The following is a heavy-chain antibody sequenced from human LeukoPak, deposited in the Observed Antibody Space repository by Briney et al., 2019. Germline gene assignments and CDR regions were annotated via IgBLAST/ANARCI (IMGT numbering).Heavy chain of an antibody. CDR1: GFTVSSNY. Sequence: PGGSLRLSCAASGFTVSSNYMSWVRQAPGKGLEWVSVIYSGGSTYYADSVKGRFTISRDNSKNTLYLQMNSLRAEDTAVYYCATAIVVVIAATSDYWGQGTLVTVSS. D-gene: IGHD2-15*01. CDR3: ATAIVVVIAATSDY. V-gene: IGHV3-66*01. J-gene: IGHJ4*02. CDR2: IYSGGST.